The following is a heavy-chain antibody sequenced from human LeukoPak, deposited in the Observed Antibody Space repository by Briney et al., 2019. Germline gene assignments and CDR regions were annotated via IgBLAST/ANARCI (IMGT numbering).Heavy chain of an antibody. CDR2: ISPYHGNT. D-gene: IGHD4-17*01. Sequence: ASVKVSCKTSGYTFTTYGINWVRQAPGQGLEWMGWISPYHGNTKYAYGLQDRVTLTTDASTTTAYMELSGLRPDDTAVYYCTRDYGDYGDDVFDVWGQGTMVIVSS. CDR1: GYTFTTYG. CDR3: TRDYGDYGDDVFDV. V-gene: IGHV1-18*01. J-gene: IGHJ3*01.